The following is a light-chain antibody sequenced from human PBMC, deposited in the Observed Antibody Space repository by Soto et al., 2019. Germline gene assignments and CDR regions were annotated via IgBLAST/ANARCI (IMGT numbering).Light chain of an antibody. Sequence: DIQMTQSPSTLSASVGDRVTISCRASQSISSWLAWYQQKPGKAPKLLIYDDSSLKSGITSRFSGSGFGTEFTLHISSLQPDDFATPHCQRYTSYAPWTFGQGAKVEIK. CDR2: DDS. J-gene: IGKJ1*01. CDR1: QSISSW. CDR3: QRYTSYAPWT. V-gene: IGKV1-5*01.